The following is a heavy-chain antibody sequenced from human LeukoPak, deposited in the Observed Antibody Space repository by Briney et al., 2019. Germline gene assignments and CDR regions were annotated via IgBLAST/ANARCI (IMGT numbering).Heavy chain of an antibody. D-gene: IGHD6-6*01. CDR1: GSARLYA. CDR2: ISYDGSNK. CDR3: ARDSPSRDSSDYMDV. J-gene: IGHJ6*03. V-gene: IGHV3-30*01. Sequence: GGSLRLSCAASGSARLYAMHWVRPAPGKGLEWVAVISYDGSNKYYADSVKGRFTISRDNSKNTLYLQMNSLRAEDTAVYYCARDSPSRDSSDYMDVWGKGTTVTVSS.